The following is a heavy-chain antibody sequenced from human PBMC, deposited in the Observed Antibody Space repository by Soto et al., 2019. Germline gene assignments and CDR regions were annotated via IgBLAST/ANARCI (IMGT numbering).Heavy chain of an antibody. CDR2: IYHSGST. CDR3: ARAGVELPGHYYYYDGMDV. Sequence: QLQLQESGSGLVKPSQTLSLTCAVSGGSISSGGYSWSWIRQPPGKGLEWIGYIYHSGSTYYNPSPPGRFTISVDRXTNXFXPKLSAVTAADTAVYYCARAGVELPGHYYYYDGMDVWGQGTTVTVSS. CDR1: GGSISSGGYS. J-gene: IGHJ6*02. V-gene: IGHV4-30-2*01. D-gene: IGHD2-15*01.